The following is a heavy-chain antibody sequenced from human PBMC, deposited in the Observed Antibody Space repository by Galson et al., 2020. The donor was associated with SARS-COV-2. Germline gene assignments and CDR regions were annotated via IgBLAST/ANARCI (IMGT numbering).Heavy chain of an antibody. CDR3: AVASPSNPSDAFDM. CDR1: GYTFTGYY. CDR2: INPNSGGT. Sequence: ASVKVSCRASGYTFTGYYLYWVRQAPGQGLEWMGWINPNSGGTNSAQKFQDRVTMTRDTSISTAYMELTRLIFDDTAIYYCAVASPSNPSDAFDMWGQGTMVTVSS. V-gene: IGHV1-2*02. D-gene: IGHD2-15*01. J-gene: IGHJ3*02.